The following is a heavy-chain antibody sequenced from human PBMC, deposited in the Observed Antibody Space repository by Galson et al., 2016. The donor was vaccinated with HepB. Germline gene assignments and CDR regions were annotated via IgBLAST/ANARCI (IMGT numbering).Heavy chain of an antibody. CDR1: GFTFSSYG. Sequence: SLRLSCAASGFTFSSYGMHWVRQAPGKGLEWVAVIWYDGSNKYYADSVKGRFTISRDNSKNTLYLQVNSLRAEDTAVYYCARGSNYLDYYYYGMDVWGQGTTVAVSS. CDR2: IWYDGSNK. V-gene: IGHV3-33*01. J-gene: IGHJ6*02. D-gene: IGHD4-11*01. CDR3: ARGSNYLDYYYYGMDV.